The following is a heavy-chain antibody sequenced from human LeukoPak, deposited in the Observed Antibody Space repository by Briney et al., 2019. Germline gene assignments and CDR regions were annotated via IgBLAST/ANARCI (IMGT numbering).Heavy chain of an antibody. CDR2: IYTSGST. J-gene: IGHJ6*03. D-gene: IGHD2-2*02. CDR1: GGSISRYY. Sequence: SETLSLTCTVSGGSISRYYWSWIRQPPGKGLEWIGYIYTSGSTNYNPSLKSRVTISVDTSKNQFSLKLSSVTAADTAVYYCARGRRYCSSTSCYTAYYYYYMDVWGKGTTVTVSS. V-gene: IGHV4-4*09. CDR3: ARGRRYCSSTSCYTAYYYYYMDV.